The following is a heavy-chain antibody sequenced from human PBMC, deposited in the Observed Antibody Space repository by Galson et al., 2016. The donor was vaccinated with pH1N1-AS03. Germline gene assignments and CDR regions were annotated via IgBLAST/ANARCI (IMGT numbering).Heavy chain of an antibody. Sequence: SLRLSCAASGFTFNNYWMSWVRQAPGRGLEWVSGISWNSGSRGYADSVKGRFTISRDNAKNYLYLQMNSLRAEDTAFYYCAEENGIEAAGDGGYYFDYWGQGILVTVSS. CDR3: AEENGIEAAGDGGYYFDY. CDR1: GFTFNNYW. J-gene: IGHJ4*02. V-gene: IGHV3-9*01. D-gene: IGHD6-13*01. CDR2: ISWNSGSR.